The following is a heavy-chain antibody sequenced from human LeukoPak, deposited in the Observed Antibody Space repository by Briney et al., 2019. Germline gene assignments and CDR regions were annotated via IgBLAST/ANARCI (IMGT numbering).Heavy chain of an antibody. J-gene: IGHJ6*03. CDR1: GFTFSSYA. CDR2: ISYDGSKK. Sequence: GGSLRLSCAASGFTFSSYAMLWARQAPGKGLEWVAVISYDGSKKYYADSVKGRFTISRDNSKNTLYLQMNSLRAEDTAVYYCARGSYYYYYYMDVWGKGTTVTVSS. CDR3: ARGSYYYYYYMDV. V-gene: IGHV3-30*04.